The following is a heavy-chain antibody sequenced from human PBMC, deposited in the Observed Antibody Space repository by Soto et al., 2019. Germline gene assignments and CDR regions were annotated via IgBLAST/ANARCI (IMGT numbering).Heavy chain of an antibody. D-gene: IGHD2-2*02. V-gene: IGHV3-53*01. CDR2: IYSGGST. CDR3: ARDPGYCSSTSCYTLRPYYYYGMDV. Sequence: VGSLRLSCAASGFTVSSNYMSWVRQAPGKGLEWVSVIYSGGSTYYADSVKGRFTISRDNSKNTLYLQMNSLRAEDTAVYYCARDPGYCSSTSCYTLRPYYYYGMDVWGQGTTVTVSS. J-gene: IGHJ6*02. CDR1: GFTVSSNY.